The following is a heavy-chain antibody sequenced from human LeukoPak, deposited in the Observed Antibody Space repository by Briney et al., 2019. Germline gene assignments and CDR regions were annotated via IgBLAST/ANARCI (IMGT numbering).Heavy chain of an antibody. J-gene: IGHJ3*02. CDR1: GDSVSSNSAT. CDR2: TYYRSKWYS. Sequence: SQTLSLTCAISGDSVSSNSATWNWIRQSPPRGLEWLGRTYYRSKWYSDYAVSVKSRIAFDSDTSKNQFSLHLNSVTPEDTAVYYCAKTGAAFQLNDAFDIWGQGTMVTVSS. V-gene: IGHV6-1*01. D-gene: IGHD1-14*01. CDR3: AKTGAAFQLNDAFDI.